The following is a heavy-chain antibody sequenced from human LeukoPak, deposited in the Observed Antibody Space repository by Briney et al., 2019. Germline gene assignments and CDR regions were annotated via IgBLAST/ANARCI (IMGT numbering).Heavy chain of an antibody. D-gene: IGHD1-26*01. V-gene: IGHV3-23*01. J-gene: IGHJ6*03. Sequence: PGWSLRLSCAASEFSFGSYAMSWVRQAPGMGLQWVSGISGSGDSTYYADSVNGRFTISRDNSKNTLYLQMISLRAEDTAVYYCAKGGGSYFRRVTYYYYYMDVWGKGTTVTVSS. CDR1: EFSFGSYA. CDR3: AKGGGSYFRRVTYYYYYMDV. CDR2: ISGSGDST.